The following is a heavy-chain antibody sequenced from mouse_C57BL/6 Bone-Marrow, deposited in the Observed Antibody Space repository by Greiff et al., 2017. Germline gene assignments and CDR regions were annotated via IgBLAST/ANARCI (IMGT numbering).Heavy chain of an antibody. J-gene: IGHJ1*03. D-gene: IGHD1-1*01. Sequence: QVQLQQPGAELVRPGTSVKLSCKASGYTFTSYWMHWVKQRPGQGLEWIGVIDPSDSYTNYNQQFKGKATLTVDTSSSTAYMQLRSLTSEDSAVYYCAREDYYGRSSHWDIDVWGTGTTVTVSS. CDR1: GYTFTSYW. V-gene: IGHV1-59*01. CDR2: IDPSDSYT. CDR3: AREDYYGRSSHWDIDV.